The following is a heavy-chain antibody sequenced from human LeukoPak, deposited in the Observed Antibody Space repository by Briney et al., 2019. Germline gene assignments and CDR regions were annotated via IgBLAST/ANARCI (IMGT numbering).Heavy chain of an antibody. CDR1: GFTFSSYA. V-gene: IGHV3-23*01. CDR3: AKDRIVVVVADAFDI. D-gene: IGHD2-15*01. Sequence: GGSLRLSCAASGFTFSSYAMSWVRQAPGKGLEWVSAISGSSGSTYYADSVKGRFTISRDNSKNTLYLQMNSLRAEDTAVYYCAKDRIVVVVADAFDIWGQGTMVTVSS. CDR2: ISGSSGST. J-gene: IGHJ3*02.